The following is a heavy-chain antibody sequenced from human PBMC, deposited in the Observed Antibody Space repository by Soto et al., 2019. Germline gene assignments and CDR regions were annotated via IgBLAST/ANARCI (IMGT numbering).Heavy chain of an antibody. CDR1: GGSVSSTTHS. J-gene: IGHJ5*02. CDR3: ARRRIPQNWFDP. CDR2: IYDSGST. Sequence: PSETLSLTCTVSGGSVSSTTHSWTWIRQPPGKGLEWIGYIYDSGSTNYNPSLKSRVTISVDTSKNQFSLKLTSVTAADTAVYYCARRRIPQNWFDPWGQGTLVTVSS. D-gene: IGHD2-21*01. V-gene: IGHV4-61*01.